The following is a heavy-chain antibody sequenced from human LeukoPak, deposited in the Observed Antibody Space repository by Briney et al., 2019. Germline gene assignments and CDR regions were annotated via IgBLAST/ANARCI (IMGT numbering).Heavy chain of an antibody. V-gene: IGHV4-34*01. J-gene: IGHJ5*02. CDR1: GGSFSGYY. Sequence: SETLSLTCAVYGGSFSGYYWSWIRQPPGKGLEWIGEINHSGSTNYNPSLKSRVTISVDTSKNQFALKLSSVTAADTAVYYCAGEAAAGRLDPWGQGTLVTVSS. CDR3: AGEAAAGRLDP. D-gene: IGHD6-13*01. CDR2: INHSGST.